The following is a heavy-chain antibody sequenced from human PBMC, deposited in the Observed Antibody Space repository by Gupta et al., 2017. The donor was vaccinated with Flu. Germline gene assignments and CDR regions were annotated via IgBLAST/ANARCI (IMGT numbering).Heavy chain of an antibody. Sequence: QVQLVQSGAEVKKPGASVKVSCRASGYTFTSYVINWVRQATGQGLEWMGWMNPNSGNTGYAQKFQGRVTMTRNTSISTAYMELSSLRSEDTAVYYCARGPTPGGSWYFDLWGRGTLVTVSS. V-gene: IGHV1-8*01. CDR1: GYTFTSYV. CDR3: ARGPTPGGSWYFDL. J-gene: IGHJ2*01. D-gene: IGHD1-26*01. CDR2: MNPNSGNT.